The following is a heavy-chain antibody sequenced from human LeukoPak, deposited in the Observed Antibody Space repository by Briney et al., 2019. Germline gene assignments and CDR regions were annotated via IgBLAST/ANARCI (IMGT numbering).Heavy chain of an antibody. J-gene: IGHJ4*02. Sequence: GGSLRLSCAASGFTFSSYAMSWVRQAPGKGLEWVSTISSGGGSTYYADSVKGRFTISRDNSKNTLYLQMNSLRAEDTAVYYCAGYQLSPRRFDYWGQGTLVTVSS. CDR1: GFTFSSYA. CDR2: ISSGGGST. D-gene: IGHD2-2*01. V-gene: IGHV3-23*01. CDR3: AGYQLSPRRFDY.